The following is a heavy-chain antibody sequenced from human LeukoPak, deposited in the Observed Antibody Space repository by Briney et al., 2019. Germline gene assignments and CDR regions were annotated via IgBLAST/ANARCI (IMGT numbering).Heavy chain of an antibody. CDR1: GSTFSSYA. D-gene: IGHD2-8*01. V-gene: IGHV3-23*01. J-gene: IGHJ4*02. CDR2: LSGSGDTT. CDR3: AKDFGDCSNGVCYGKPFDY. Sequence: PGGSLRLSCAASGSTFSSYAISWVRQAPGKGLEWVSGLSGSGDTTYYADSVKGRFTISRDNSKNTLYLQMNSLRAEDTAVYYCAKDFGDCSNGVCYGKPFDYWGQGTLVTVSS.